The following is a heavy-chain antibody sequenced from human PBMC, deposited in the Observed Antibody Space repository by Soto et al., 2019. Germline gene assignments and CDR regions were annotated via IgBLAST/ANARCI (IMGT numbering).Heavy chain of an antibody. V-gene: IGHV3-53*01. J-gene: IGHJ6*02. CDR1: GFTVSSNY. CDR3: ARDRVVTAMFYYGMDV. D-gene: IGHD2-21*02. CDR2: IYSGGST. Sequence: GGSLRLSCAASGFTVSSNYMSWVRQAPGKGLGWVSVIYSGGSTYYADSVKGRFTISRDNSKNTLYLQMNSLRAEDTAVYYCARDRVVTAMFYYGMDVWGQGTTVTVSS.